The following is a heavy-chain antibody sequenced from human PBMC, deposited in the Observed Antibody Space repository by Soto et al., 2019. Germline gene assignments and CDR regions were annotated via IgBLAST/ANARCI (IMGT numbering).Heavy chain of an antibody. V-gene: IGHV1-69*12. Sequence: QVQLVQSGAEVKKPGSSVKVSCKASGGTFSSYAISWVRQAPGQGLEWMGGIIPIFGTANYAQKFQGRVTITADESTSTAYMKLSSLRSEDTAVYYCARHPRQNYYYGMDVWGQGTTVTVSS. CDR3: ARHPRQNYYYGMDV. J-gene: IGHJ6*02. CDR1: GGTFSSYA. CDR2: IIPIFGTA.